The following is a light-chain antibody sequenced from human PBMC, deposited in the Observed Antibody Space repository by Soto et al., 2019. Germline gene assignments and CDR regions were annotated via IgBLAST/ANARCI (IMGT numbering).Light chain of an antibody. J-gene: IGKJ5*01. CDR1: QFVSSGS. V-gene: IGKV3-20*01. CDR3: QQYDNSPIT. Sequence: EIPLTQSPGTLSLSPGESATLLCRASQFVSSGSLAWYQQKPGQAPRLLIYGASNRATGIPGRFSASGSGTDFTLNIIPLEPEDSAVYFCQQYDNSPITFGQGTRLDIK. CDR2: GAS.